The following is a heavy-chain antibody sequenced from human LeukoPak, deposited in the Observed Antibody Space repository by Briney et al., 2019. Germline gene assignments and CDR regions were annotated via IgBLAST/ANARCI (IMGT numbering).Heavy chain of an antibody. J-gene: IGHJ1*01. CDR1: GFTFSSYA. D-gene: IGHD3-10*01. V-gene: IGHV3-30*04. CDR2: ISYDGSNK. Sequence: GRSLRHSCAASGFTFSSYAMHWVRQAPGKGLEWVAVISYDGSNKYYADSVKGRFTISRDNSKNTLYLQMNSLRAEDTAVYYCARSALTMVRGVFQHWGQGTLVTVSS. CDR3: ARSALTMVRGVFQH.